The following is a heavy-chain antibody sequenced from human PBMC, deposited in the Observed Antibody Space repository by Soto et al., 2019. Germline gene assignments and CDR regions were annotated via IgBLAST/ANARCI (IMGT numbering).Heavy chain of an antibody. V-gene: IGHV3-23*01. J-gene: IGHJ6*02. D-gene: IGHD3-10*01. CDR3: ANLPYGSGSYYPVGMDV. Sequence: ESGGGLVQPGGSLRLSCAASGFTFSSYAMSWVRQAPGKGLEWVSAISGSGGSTYYADSVKGRFTISRDNSKNTLYLQMNSLRAEDTAVYYCANLPYGSGSYYPVGMDVWGQGTTVTVSS. CDR1: GFTFSSYA. CDR2: ISGSGGST.